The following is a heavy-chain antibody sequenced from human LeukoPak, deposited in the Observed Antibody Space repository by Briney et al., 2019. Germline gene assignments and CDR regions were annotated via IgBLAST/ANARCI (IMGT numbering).Heavy chain of an antibody. V-gene: IGHV3-23*01. Sequence: PGGSLRLSCAASGFTFSSYGMSWVRQAPGKGLEWVSAISGSGDSTYYADSVKSRFTISRDNSKNTLYLQMNSLRVEDTAVYYCAKDSDDGSIVVVVTYFNHWGQGTLVTVSS. CDR1: GFTFSSYG. CDR2: ISGSGDST. CDR3: AKDSDDGSIVVVVTYFNH. J-gene: IGHJ4*02. D-gene: IGHD2-15*01.